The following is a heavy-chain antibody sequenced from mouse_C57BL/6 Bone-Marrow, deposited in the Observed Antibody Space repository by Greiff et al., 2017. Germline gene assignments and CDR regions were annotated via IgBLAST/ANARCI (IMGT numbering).Heavy chain of an antibody. CDR2: ISNGGGST. CDR3: ARHEDYFDY. Sequence: VQLKESGGGLVQPGGSLKLSCAASGFTFSDYYMYWVRQTPEKRLEWVAYISNGGGSTYYPDTVKGRFTISRDNAKNTLYLQMSRLKSEDTAMYYCARHEDYFDYWGQGTTLTVSS. V-gene: IGHV5-12*01. J-gene: IGHJ2*01. CDR1: GFTFSDYY.